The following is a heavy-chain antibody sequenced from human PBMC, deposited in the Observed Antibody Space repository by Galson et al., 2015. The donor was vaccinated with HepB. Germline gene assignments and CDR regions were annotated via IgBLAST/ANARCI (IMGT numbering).Heavy chain of an antibody. V-gene: IGHV3-15*07. D-gene: IGHD1-26*01. J-gene: IGHJ3*02. CDR3: TAYSGRYPGAFDI. CDR1: GFTFTNAW. CDR2: IKSKTAGGTI. Sequence: SLRLSCAASGFTFTNAWMNWVRQAPGKGLEWVARIKSKTAGGTIDYAAPLKGRFTISRDDSKNTLYLQMNSLKTEDTAVYYCTAYSGRYPGAFDIWGQGTMVTVSS.